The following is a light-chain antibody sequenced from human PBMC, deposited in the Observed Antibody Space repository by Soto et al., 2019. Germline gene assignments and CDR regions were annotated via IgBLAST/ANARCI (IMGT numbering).Light chain of an antibody. V-gene: IGLV2-14*01. CDR2: EVS. J-gene: IGLJ3*02. CDR3: RSYRSSSTPV. Sequence: QSVLTQPASVSGSPGQSITISCAGTNSDIGAYNFVSWYQQLPGKAPKLIIYEVSHRPSGISNRFSGSKSGNSASLSISGLQPDDESYYYCRSYRSSSTPVFGGGTKLTVL. CDR1: NSDIGAYNF.